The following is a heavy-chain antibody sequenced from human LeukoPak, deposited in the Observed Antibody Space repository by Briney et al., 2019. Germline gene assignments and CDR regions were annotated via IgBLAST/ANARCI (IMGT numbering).Heavy chain of an antibody. Sequence: GGSLRLSCAASGFIFRSFAMSWVRQAPGKGLEWVSIIRSSDGSTNYADSVRGRFTISRDNSKNILYLQMNSLRADDTAVYYCAKGGGTSYGCIPYWGQGSLVTVSS. CDR1: GFIFRSFA. V-gene: IGHV3-23*01. J-gene: IGHJ4*02. D-gene: IGHD5-18*01. CDR3: AKGGGTSYGCIPY. CDR2: IRSSDGST.